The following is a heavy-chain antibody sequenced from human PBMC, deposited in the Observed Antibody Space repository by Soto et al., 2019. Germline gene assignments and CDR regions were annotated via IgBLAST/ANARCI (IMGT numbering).Heavy chain of an antibody. CDR1: GYTFTSYA. CDR2: INAGNGNT. D-gene: IGHD6-13*01. CDR3: ASPGIAAAGSGFDY. Sequence: QVQLVQSGAEVKKPGASVKVSCKASGYTFTSYAMHWVRQAPGQRLEWMGWINAGNGNTKYSKKFQGRVTITRDTSASTAYMELSSLRSEDTAVYYCASPGIAAAGSGFDYWGQGTLVTVSS. J-gene: IGHJ4*02. V-gene: IGHV1-3*01.